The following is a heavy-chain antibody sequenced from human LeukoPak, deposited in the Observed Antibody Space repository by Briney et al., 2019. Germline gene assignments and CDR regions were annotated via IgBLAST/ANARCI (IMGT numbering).Heavy chain of an antibody. D-gene: IGHD5-24*01. J-gene: IGHJ4*02. CDR3: ARDRMSDGYNNFDY. CDR2: ISAYNGNT. CDR1: GYTFTSYG. V-gene: IGHV1-18*01. Sequence: ASVKVSCKVSGYTFTSYGISWVRQAPGQGLEWMGWISAYNGNTNYAQKLQGRVTMTRDTSTSTVYMELSSLRSEDTAVYYCARDRMSDGYNNFDYWGQGTLVTVSS.